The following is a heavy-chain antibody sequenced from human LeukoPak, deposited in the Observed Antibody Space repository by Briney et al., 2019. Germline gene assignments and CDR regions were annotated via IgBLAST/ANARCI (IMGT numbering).Heavy chain of an antibody. D-gene: IGHD3/OR15-3a*01. V-gene: IGHV3-11*01. Sequence: GGSLRLSCAASGFTLSDYYVSWIRQAPGKGLEWVSYSSSSGSTIYYADSVKGRFAISRDNAKNSLYLQMNSLRAEDTAVYYCARRRDFIDYWGQGTLVTVSS. CDR2: SSSSGSTI. CDR1: GFTLSDYY. CDR3: ARRRDFIDY. J-gene: IGHJ4*02.